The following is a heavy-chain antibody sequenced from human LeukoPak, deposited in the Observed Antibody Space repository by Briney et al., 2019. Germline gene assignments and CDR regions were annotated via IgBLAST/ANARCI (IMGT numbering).Heavy chain of an antibody. CDR1: GGTFSRYA. D-gene: IGHD2-8*01. V-gene: IGHV1-46*01. CDR3: ARDYVDDIPMIKDY. J-gene: IGHJ4*02. Sequence: ASVKVSCKASGGTFSRYAISWVRQAPGQGLEWMGKINLSGGSTTYAQKFQGRVTMTRDTSTSTVYMELSSLRSEDTAVYYCARDYVDDIPMIKDYWGQGTLVTVSS. CDR2: INLSGGST.